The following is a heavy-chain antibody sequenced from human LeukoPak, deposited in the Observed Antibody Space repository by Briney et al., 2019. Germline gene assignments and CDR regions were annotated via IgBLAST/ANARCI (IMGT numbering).Heavy chain of an antibody. CDR3: AKDYGDYVFYFDY. CDR2: VSGICGGT. Sequence: GGSLRLSCAASGFHFNRYAMSWVRQAPRKGLEWVSAVSGICGGTYYADSVKGRFTISRDNSKNTLYLQMNSLRAEDTAVYYCAKDYGDYVFYFDYWGQGTLVTVSS. CDR1: GFHFNRYA. J-gene: IGHJ4*02. D-gene: IGHD4-17*01. V-gene: IGHV3-23*01.